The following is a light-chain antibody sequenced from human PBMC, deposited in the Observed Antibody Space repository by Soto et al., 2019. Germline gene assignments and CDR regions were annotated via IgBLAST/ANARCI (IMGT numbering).Light chain of an antibody. CDR2: LGS. CDR1: QSLLSRGGYSY. Sequence: DSMMTQSPLSLPLTPGEPASISCRPSQSLLSRGGYSYLDWYLQKPGQSPQLLMYLGSNRACGVPDRFSGSGPGTYFTLKISRVEAEDVAIYFCMQRLQTPWTFGQGTKVDI. J-gene: IGKJ1*01. V-gene: IGKV2-28*01. CDR3: MQRLQTPWT.